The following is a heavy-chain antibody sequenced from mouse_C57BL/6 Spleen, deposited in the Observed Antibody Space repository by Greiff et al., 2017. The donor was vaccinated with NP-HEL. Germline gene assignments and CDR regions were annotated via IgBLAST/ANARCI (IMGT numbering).Heavy chain of an antibody. CDR1: GFTFSSYG. Sequence: EVKLVESGGDLVKPGGSLKLSCAASGFTFSSYGMSWVRQTPDKRLEWVATISSGGSYTYYPDSVKGRFTISRDNAKNTLYLQMSSLKSEDTAMYYCARHRNGFDYWGQGTTLTVSS. V-gene: IGHV5-6*01. CDR3: ARHRNGFDY. D-gene: IGHD2-1*01. CDR2: ISSGGSYT. J-gene: IGHJ2*01.